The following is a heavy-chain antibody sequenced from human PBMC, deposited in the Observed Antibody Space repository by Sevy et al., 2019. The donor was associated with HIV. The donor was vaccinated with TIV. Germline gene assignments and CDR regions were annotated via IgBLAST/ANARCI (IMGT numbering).Heavy chain of an antibody. V-gene: IGHV3-7*01. Sequence: GGSLRLSCAASGFTFSSYWMSWVRQAPGKGLEWVANIKQDGSEKYYVDSVKGRFTISRDNAKNSLYLQMNSLRAEDTAVYYCARGPPLTIFWSYYYCGMDVWGQGTTVTVSS. CDR3: ARGPPLTIFWSYYYCGMDV. CDR1: GFTFSSYW. J-gene: IGHJ6*02. D-gene: IGHD3-9*01. CDR2: IKQDGSEK.